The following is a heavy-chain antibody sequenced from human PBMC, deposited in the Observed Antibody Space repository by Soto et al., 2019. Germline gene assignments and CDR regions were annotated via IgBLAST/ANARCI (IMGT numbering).Heavy chain of an antibody. V-gene: IGHV3-7*01. J-gene: IGHJ4*02. Sequence: EVQLVESGGGLVQPGGTLRLSCAASGFTFSRYWMHWVRQAPGKGLAWVANIKHDGREKNYVDSVKGRFTISRENAKNALYLQMNSLRAEDTAVYYCVSSGWELGDYWGQGTLVTVSS. CDR3: VSSGWELGDY. CDR1: GFTFSRYW. D-gene: IGHD6-19*01. CDR2: IKHDGREK.